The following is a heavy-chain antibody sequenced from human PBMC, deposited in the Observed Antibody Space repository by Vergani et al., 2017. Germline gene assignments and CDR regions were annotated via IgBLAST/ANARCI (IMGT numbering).Heavy chain of an antibody. J-gene: IGHJ4*02. CDR1: EFTFSNYA. V-gene: IGHV3-23*01. CDR2: ISGSGVSA. D-gene: IGHD3-10*01. Sequence: EVQLLESGGGLVQPGGSLRLTCAASEFTFSNYAMNWVRQAPGKGLEWVSGISGSGVSAYYTDSVKGRFTISRDNSKNMLFLQMNNLRTEDTAIYYCAELYFVSGNYLFGYWGKGTLVTVSS. CDR3: AELYFVSGNYLFGY.